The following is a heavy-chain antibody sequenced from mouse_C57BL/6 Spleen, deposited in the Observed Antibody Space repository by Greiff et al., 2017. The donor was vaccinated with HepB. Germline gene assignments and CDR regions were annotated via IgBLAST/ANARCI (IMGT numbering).Heavy chain of an antibody. D-gene: IGHD2-1*01. J-gene: IGHJ4*01. Sequence: VKLQESGAELVKPGASVKLSCKASGYTFTEYTIHWVKQRSGQGLEWIGWFYPGSGSIKYNEKFKDKATLTADKSSSTVYMELSRLTSEDSAVYFCARHGGVYYGNSYAMDYWGQGTSVTVSS. V-gene: IGHV1-62-2*01. CDR2: FYPGSGSI. CDR1: GYTFTEYT. CDR3: ARHGGVYYGNSYAMDY.